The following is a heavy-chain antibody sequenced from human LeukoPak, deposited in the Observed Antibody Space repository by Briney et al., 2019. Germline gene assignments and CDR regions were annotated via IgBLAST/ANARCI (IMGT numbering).Heavy chain of an antibody. D-gene: IGHD3-16*02. CDR3: AKRGYDYVWGSYHFDY. CDR2: ISWNSGGI. J-gene: IGHJ4*02. V-gene: IGHV3-9*01. CDR1: GFTFDDYA. Sequence: SLRLSCAASGFTFDDYAMHWVRQAPGKGLEWVSGISWNSGGIGYADSVKGRFTISRDNAKNTLYLQMNSLRAEDTAVYYCAKRGYDYVWGSYHFDYWGQGTLVTVSS.